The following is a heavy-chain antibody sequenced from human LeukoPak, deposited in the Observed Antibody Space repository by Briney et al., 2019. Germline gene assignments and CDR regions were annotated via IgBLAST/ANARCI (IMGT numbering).Heavy chain of an antibody. D-gene: IGHD3-3*01. CDR2: ISSSSSYI. Sequence: GGSLRLSCAASGFTFSSYAMSWVRQAPGKGLEWVSSISSSSSYIYYADSVKGRFTISRDNAKNSLYLQMDSLRAEDTALYYCAKDTGRPTDAITMEDNAFDIWGQGTMVTVSS. CDR1: GFTFSSYA. V-gene: IGHV3-21*04. J-gene: IGHJ3*02. CDR3: AKDTGRPTDAITMEDNAFDI.